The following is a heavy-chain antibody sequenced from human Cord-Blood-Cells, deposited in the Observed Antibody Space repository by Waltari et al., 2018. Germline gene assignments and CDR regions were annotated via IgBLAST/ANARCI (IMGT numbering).Heavy chain of an antibody. Sequence: QVQLVQSGAEVKKPGASVKVSCKASGYTFTSYDIHWVRQATGQGFDWMGWMNPNSGNTGYAQKLQGRGTITRNTSISTAYMELSSLRSEDTAVYYCASRGGGATSFDYWGQGTLVTVSS. CDR3: ASRGGGATSFDY. CDR1: GYTFTSYD. J-gene: IGHJ4*02. CDR2: MNPNSGNT. V-gene: IGHV1-8*03. D-gene: IGHD1-26*01.